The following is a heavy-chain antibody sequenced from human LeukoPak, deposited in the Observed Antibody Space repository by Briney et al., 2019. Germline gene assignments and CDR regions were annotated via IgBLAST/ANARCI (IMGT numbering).Heavy chain of an antibody. CDR2: ISSSSSTI. J-gene: IGHJ5*02. CDR1: GFTFSSYS. D-gene: IGHD2-15*01. CDR3: ARDGYCSGGSCYNNWFDP. V-gene: IGHV3-48*01. Sequence: GGSLRLSCAASGFTFSSYSMNWVRQAPGKGLEWVSYISSSSSTIYYADSVKGRFTISRDNAKNSLYLQMDCLRAEDTAVYYCARDGYCSGGSCYNNWFDPWGQGTLVTVSS.